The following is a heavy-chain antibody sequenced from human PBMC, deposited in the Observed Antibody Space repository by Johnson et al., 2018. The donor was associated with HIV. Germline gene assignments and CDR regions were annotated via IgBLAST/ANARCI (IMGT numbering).Heavy chain of an antibody. D-gene: IGHD2-21*02. CDR1: GFTFSSYW. J-gene: IGHJ3*02. CDR3: ARGPSAYCGGDCPGGAFDI. V-gene: IGHV3-7*01. Sequence: VQLVESGGGLVQPGGSLSLSCAASGFTFSSYWMSWVRQAPGKGLEWVANIKQDGSEKYYVDSVKGRFTLSRDNAKNSLYLQMNSLRAEDTAVYYCARGPSAYCGGDCPGGAFDIWGQGTMVTVSS. CDR2: IKQDGSEK.